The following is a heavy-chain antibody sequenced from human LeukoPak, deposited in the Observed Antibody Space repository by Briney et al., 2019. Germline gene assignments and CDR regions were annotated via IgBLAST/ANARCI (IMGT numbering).Heavy chain of an antibody. Sequence: ASVKVSCKASGGTFSSYAISWVRQALGQGLEWMGRIIPIFGTANYAQKFQGRVTITTDESTSTAYMELSSLRSEDTAVYYCARAPSGSRDFDYWGQGTLVTVSS. CDR2: IIPIFGTA. CDR3: ARAPSGSRDFDY. J-gene: IGHJ4*02. D-gene: IGHD1-26*01. CDR1: GGTFSSYA. V-gene: IGHV1-69*05.